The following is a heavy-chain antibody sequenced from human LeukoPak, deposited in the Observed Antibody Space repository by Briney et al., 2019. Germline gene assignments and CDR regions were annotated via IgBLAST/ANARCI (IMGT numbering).Heavy chain of an antibody. D-gene: IGHD2-21*01. CDR1: GGSISSSSSY. V-gene: IGHV4-39*07. CDR3: ASPKIAMSEYFQH. CDR2: LHYGGKI. J-gene: IGHJ1*01. Sequence: SGTLSLTCTVSGGSISSSSSYWGWIRQSPGKGLEWIRSLHYGGKIYYNPSLKSRVTISLATSKNEFSLKLSSVTAADTAVYFCASPKIAMSEYFQHWGQGTLVTVSS.